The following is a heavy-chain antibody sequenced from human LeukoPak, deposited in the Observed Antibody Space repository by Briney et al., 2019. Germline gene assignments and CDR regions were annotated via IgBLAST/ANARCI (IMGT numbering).Heavy chain of an antibody. CDR3: AREVSEGFDF. Sequence: GSLRLSCAASGFSFTSYAMSWVRQAQGKGLEWVSSFGTRSTSIYHAGSVKGRFAISRDNAKNSLYLQMNSLRAEDTALYYCAREVSEGFDFWGQGTLVTVSS. CDR2: FGTRSTSI. CDR1: GFSFTSYA. D-gene: IGHD3-22*01. V-gene: IGHV3-21*01. J-gene: IGHJ4*02.